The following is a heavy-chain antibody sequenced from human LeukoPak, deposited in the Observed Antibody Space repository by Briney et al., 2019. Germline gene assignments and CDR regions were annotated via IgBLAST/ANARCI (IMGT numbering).Heavy chain of an antibody. D-gene: IGHD3-22*01. V-gene: IGHV3-74*01. Sequence: GESLRLSCAASGFTFSNYWMHWVRQAPGKGLVWVSRINSDGINTSYADSVKGRFTISRDNAKNTLNLQMNSLRAEDTAVYYCARDLGQYYDTSDNWFDPWGQGTLVTVSS. CDR3: ARDLGQYYDTSDNWFDP. J-gene: IGHJ5*02. CDR1: GFTFSNYW. CDR2: INSDGINT.